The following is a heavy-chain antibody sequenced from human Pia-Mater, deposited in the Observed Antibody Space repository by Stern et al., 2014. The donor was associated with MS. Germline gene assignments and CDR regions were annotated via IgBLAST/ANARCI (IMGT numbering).Heavy chain of an antibody. J-gene: IGHJ6*02. V-gene: IGHV3-33*01. D-gene: IGHD3-10*01. CDR1: GFTFSNYG. CDR2: ILYDGSNP. CDR3: AGDHPYVSGHYQIGGFGLDV. Sequence: QVQLVQSGGGVVQPGRSLSISCAASGFTFSNYGMHWVRQTPGRGLEWVAMILYDGSNPYIAAALRGRFLGFRDKPRNPLSLPMNSLRADDTAVYYCAGDHPYVSGHYQIGGFGLDVWGHGTTLSVAS.